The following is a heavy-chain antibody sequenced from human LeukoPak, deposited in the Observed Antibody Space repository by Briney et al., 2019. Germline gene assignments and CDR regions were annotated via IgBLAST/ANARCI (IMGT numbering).Heavy chain of an antibody. CDR3: ATLSSREWVMTY. J-gene: IGHJ4*02. CDR2: FDPEDGET. V-gene: IGHV1-24*01. Sequence: APVKVSCKVSGYTLTELSMHWVRQAPGKGLEWMGGFDPEDGETIYAQKFQGRVTMTEDTSTDTAYMEPSSLRSEDTAVYYCATLSSREWVMTYWGQGTLVTVSS. D-gene: IGHD3-3*01. CDR1: GYTLTELS.